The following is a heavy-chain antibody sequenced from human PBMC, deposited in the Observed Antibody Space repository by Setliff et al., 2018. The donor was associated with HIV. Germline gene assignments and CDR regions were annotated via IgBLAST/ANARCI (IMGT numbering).Heavy chain of an antibody. CDR1: GYTLTGYY. V-gene: IGHV1-2*02. CDR3: ARAPYHYDGRGNDFNWFDP. J-gene: IGHJ5*02. Sequence: ASVKVSCKASGYTLTGYYMHWVRLAPGLGLEWMGWMNPNSGDTGYAQKFQGRVTMTRNTSISTAYMELSRLTSDDTAVFYCARAPYHYDGRGNDFNWFDPWGQGTLVTVSS. CDR2: MNPNSGDT. D-gene: IGHD3-22*01.